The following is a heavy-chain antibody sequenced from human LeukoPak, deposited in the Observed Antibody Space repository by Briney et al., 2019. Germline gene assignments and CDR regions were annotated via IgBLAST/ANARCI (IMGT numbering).Heavy chain of an antibody. V-gene: IGHV3-23*01. J-gene: IGHJ4*02. D-gene: IGHD3-22*01. CDR2: ISGSGGST. CDR3: AKDWRDYYDSSGYFYFDY. CDR1: GFTFSSYA. Sequence: PGGSLRLSCAASGFTFSSYAMSWVRQAPGKGLEWVSAISGSGGSTYYADSVKGRFTISRDNSKNTLYLQMNSLRAEDTAVYYCAKDWRDYYDSSGYFYFDYWGQGTLVTVSS.